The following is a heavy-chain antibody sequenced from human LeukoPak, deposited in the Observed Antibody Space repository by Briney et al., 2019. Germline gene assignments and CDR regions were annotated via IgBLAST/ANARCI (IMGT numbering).Heavy chain of an antibody. V-gene: IGHV4-61*02. J-gene: IGHJ4*02. Sequence: SETLSLTSTVSGGSISSGSYYWSWIRQPAGKGLEWIGRIYTSGSTNYNPSLKSRVTISVDTSKNQFSLKLSSVTAADTAVYYCARDKRYYDSSGYLGVSGYFDYWGQGTLVTVSS. CDR1: GGSISSGSYY. CDR2: IYTSGST. CDR3: ARDKRYYDSSGYLGVSGYFDY. D-gene: IGHD3-22*01.